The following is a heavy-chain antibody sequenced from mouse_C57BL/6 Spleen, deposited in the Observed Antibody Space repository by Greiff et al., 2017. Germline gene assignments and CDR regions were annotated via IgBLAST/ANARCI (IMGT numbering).Heavy chain of an antibody. Sequence: EVQLQQSGPELVKPGASVKISCKASGYSFTGYYMHWVKQSSEKSLEWIGEINPSTGGTSYNQKFKGKATLTVEKSSSTASMQLKSLTSEDSAVYYCARDYGSSYEGCAYWGQGTLVTVSA. CDR3: ARDYGSSYEGCAY. D-gene: IGHD1-1*01. V-gene: IGHV1-43*01. CDR1: GYSFTGYY. CDR2: INPSTGGT. J-gene: IGHJ3*01.